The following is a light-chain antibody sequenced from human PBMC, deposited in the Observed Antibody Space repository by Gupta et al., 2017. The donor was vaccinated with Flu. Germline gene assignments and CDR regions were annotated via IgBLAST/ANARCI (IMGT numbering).Light chain of an antibody. J-gene: IGLJ3*02. CDR1: SSNIGSNY. CDR2: RKN. CDR3: AAWDDSLSGPPWV. Sequence: QSVLTQPPSASGTPGQRVTISCSGSSSNIGSNYVYWYQQLPGTAPKLLIYRKNQRPSGVPDRFSGSKSGTSASLAISGLRSEDEADYYGAAWDDSLSGPPWVFGGGTKLTVL. V-gene: IGLV1-47*01.